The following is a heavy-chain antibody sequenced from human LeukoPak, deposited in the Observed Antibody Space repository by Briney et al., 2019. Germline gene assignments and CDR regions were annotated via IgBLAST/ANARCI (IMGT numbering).Heavy chain of an antibody. CDR1: GGSISSYY. Sequence: SETLSLTCTVSGGSISSYYWSWIRPPPGKGLEWSGYINYSGSTNYNPSLKSRVTISVDTSKNQFSLKLSSVTAADTAVYYCARDKNEDPIAAAGTWWFDPWGQGTLVTVSS. V-gene: IGHV4-59*01. CDR2: INYSGST. CDR3: ARDKNEDPIAAAGTWWFDP. D-gene: IGHD6-13*01. J-gene: IGHJ5*02.